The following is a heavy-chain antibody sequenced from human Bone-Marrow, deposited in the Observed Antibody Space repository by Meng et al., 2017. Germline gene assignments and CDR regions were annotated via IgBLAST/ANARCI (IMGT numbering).Heavy chain of an antibody. D-gene: IGHD3-22*01. CDR3: ARSYDSSGYYYEYYFDY. Sequence: GGSLRLSCAASGFTFSSYWMSWVRQAPGKGLEWVANIKQDGSEKYYVDSVKGRFTISRDNAKNSLYLQMNSLRAEDTAVYYCARSYDSSGYYYEYYFDYWGQGTLVTVSS. CDR1: GFTFSSYW. V-gene: IGHV3-7*01. J-gene: IGHJ4*02. CDR2: IKQDGSEK.